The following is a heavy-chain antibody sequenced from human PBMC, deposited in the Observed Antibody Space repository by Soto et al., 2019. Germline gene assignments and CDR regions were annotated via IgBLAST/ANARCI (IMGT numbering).Heavy chain of an antibody. V-gene: IGHV3-33*01. J-gene: IGHJ4*02. Sequence: GGSLRLSCAASGFTFSSYGMHWVRQAPGKGLEWVAVIWYDGSNKYYADSVKGRFTISRDNSKNTLYLQMNSLRAEDTAVYYCARDFTYSSGWYGGSDDWGQGTLDSGSS. CDR1: GFTFSSYG. CDR3: ARDFTYSSGWYGGSDD. CDR2: IWYDGSNK. D-gene: IGHD6-19*01.